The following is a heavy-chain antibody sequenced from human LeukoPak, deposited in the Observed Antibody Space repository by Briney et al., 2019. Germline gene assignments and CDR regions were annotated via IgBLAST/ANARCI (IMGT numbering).Heavy chain of an antibody. V-gene: IGHV4-61*02. CDR1: GGSISTGSDY. CDR2: IYTSGST. Sequence: SETLSLTCTVSGGSISTGSDYWSWIRQAAGKGLEWIGRIYTSGSTDYNPSLRSRVTISVDTSKNQFSLRLSSVTAADTAMYYCARYDVWGTYRAFDYWGQGTLVTVSS. D-gene: IGHD3-16*02. CDR3: ARYDVWGTYRAFDY. J-gene: IGHJ4*02.